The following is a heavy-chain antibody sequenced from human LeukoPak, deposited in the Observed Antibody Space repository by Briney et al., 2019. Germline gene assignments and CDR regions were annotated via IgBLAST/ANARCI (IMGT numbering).Heavy chain of an antibody. D-gene: IGHD6-13*01. CDR2: MRWNSGSI. CDR3: AKSSGRGLIAAAGTSYYFDY. Sequence: GGSLRLSFAASGFTFDDYAMHWVRQAPGKGLEWVSGMRWNSGSIGYADSVKGRFSISRDNAKNSLYLQMNSLRAEDTALYYCAKSSGRGLIAAAGTSYYFDYWGQGTLVTVSS. V-gene: IGHV3-9*01. CDR1: GFTFDDYA. J-gene: IGHJ4*02.